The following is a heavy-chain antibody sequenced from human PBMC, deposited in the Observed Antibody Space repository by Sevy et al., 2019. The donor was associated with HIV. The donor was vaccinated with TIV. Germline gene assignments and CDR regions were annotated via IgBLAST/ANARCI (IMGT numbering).Heavy chain of an antibody. D-gene: IGHD6-19*01. Sequence: SETLSLTCTVSGASISSSGYYWGWIRQPPGKGLEWIASIRYSGSTYYNPSLRSRVTVSADASKNQFSLKLNSVTAADTAVYYCAGPILTYRSGWSYYDHWGQGTVVTVSS. V-gene: IGHV4-39*01. CDR2: IRYSGST. CDR3: AGPILTYRSGWSYYDH. CDR1: GASISSSGYY. J-gene: IGHJ4*02.